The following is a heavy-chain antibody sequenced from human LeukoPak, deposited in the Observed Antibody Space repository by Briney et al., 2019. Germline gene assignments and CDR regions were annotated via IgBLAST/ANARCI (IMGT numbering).Heavy chain of an antibody. Sequence: ASVKVSCKASGYTFTSYGISWVRQAPGQGLEWMGWISAYNGNTNYAQKLQGRVTMTTDTSTSTAYMELRSLRSDDTAVYYCARDPPTVLRFLDYYYYGMDVWGQGTTVTVSS. D-gene: IGHD3-3*01. V-gene: IGHV1-18*01. CDR1: GYTFTSYG. CDR2: ISAYNGNT. J-gene: IGHJ6*02. CDR3: ARDPPTVLRFLDYYYYGMDV.